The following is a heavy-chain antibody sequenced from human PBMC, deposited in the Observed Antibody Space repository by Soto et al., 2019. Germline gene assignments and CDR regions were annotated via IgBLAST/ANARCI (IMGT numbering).Heavy chain of an antibody. Sequence: PGGSLRLSCAASGFTFSSYGMHWVRQAPGKGLEWVAVISYDGSNKYYADSVKGRFTISRDNSKNTLYLQMNSLRAEDTAVYYWAKDPDPLGYCSSTSCFTSLYFDYWGQGTLVTVSS. CDR2: ISYDGSNK. CDR1: GFTFSSYG. D-gene: IGHD2-2*02. J-gene: IGHJ4*02. V-gene: IGHV3-30*18. CDR3: AKDPDPLGYCSSTSCFTSLYFDY.